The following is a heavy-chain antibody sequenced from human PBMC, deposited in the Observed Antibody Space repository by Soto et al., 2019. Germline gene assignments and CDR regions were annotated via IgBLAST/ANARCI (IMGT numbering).Heavy chain of an antibody. D-gene: IGHD4-4*01. V-gene: IGHV5-51*01. CDR2: IYPGDSDT. CDR3: ASRIDSNRYYYGMDV. Sequence: PGESLKISCKGSGYSFTSYWIGWVRQMPGKGLEWMGIIYPGDSDTRYSPSFQGQVTISADKSISTAYLQWSSLKASDTAMYYCASRIDSNRYYYGMDVWGQGTTVTVSS. J-gene: IGHJ6*02. CDR1: GYSFTSYW.